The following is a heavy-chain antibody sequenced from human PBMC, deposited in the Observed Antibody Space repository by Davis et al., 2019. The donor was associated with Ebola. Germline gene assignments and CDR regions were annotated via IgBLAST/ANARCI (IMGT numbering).Heavy chain of an antibody. CDR3: ASDYLVY. D-gene: IGHD2-8*02. V-gene: IGHV4-59*12. J-gene: IGHJ4*02. CDR2: IYYSGST. Sequence: PSETLSLTCTVSGGSISSYYWSWIRQPPGKGLEWIGYIYYSGSTKYNPSLKSRVVISVDTSKNQFSLKLSSLTAADTAVYYCASDYLVYWGLGTLVTVSS. CDR1: GGSISSYY.